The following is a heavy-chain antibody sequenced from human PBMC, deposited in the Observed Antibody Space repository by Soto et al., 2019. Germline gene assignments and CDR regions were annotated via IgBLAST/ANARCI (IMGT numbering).Heavy chain of an antibody. V-gene: IGHV3-30*18. CDR2: KSYDGGNK. J-gene: IGHJ4*02. CDR3: AKGGYNYGTTVCDY. D-gene: IGHD5-18*01. CDR1: GFTFSSYG. Sequence: QVQLVESGGGVVQPGRSLRLSCAASGFTFSSYGMHWVRQAPGKGLEWVAVKSYDGGNKYYADSVKGRFTISRDNSKNTLYLQMNSLRAEDTAVYYCAKGGYNYGTTVCDYWGQGTLVTVSS.